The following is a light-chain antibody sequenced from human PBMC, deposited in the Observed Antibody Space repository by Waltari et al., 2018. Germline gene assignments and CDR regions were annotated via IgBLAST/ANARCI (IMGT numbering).Light chain of an antibody. Sequence: EILLTQSPGTLSLAPGARATLSCRASQRVSSSYLACYQQKPGQAPRLLIYGASSRATGIPDRFSGSGSGTDFTLTISRLEPEDFAVYYCQQYGSSPYTFGQGTKLEIK. J-gene: IGKJ2*01. CDR3: QQYGSSPYT. CDR2: GAS. CDR1: QRVSSSY. V-gene: IGKV3-20*01.